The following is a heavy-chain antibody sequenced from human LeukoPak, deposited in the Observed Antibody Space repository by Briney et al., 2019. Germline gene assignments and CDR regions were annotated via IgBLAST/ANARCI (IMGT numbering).Heavy chain of an antibody. Sequence: PGGSLRLSCAASGFTVSSNYMSWVRQAPGKGLEWVSVIYSGGSTYYADSVKGRFTISRDNSKNTLYLQMNSLRDTAIYYCAKGRVATPFDYWGQGTLVTVSS. CDR1: GFTVSSNY. CDR3: AKGRVATPFDY. V-gene: IGHV3-53*01. CDR2: IYSGGST. D-gene: IGHD5-12*01. J-gene: IGHJ4*02.